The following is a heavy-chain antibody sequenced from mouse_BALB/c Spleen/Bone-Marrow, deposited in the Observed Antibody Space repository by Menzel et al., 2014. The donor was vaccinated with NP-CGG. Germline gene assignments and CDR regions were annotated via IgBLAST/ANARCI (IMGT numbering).Heavy chain of an antibody. D-gene: IGHD1-1*01. CDR1: GFNIKDTY. CDR3: AMYYYGSSLFAY. V-gene: IGHV14-3*02. CDR2: IDPANGNT. J-gene: IGHJ3*01. Sequence: EVQGVESGAELVKPGASVKLSCTASGFNIKDTYMHWVKQRPEQGLERIGRIDPANGNTKYDPKFQGKATITADTSSNTAYLQLSSLTSEDTAVYYCAMYYYGSSLFAYWGQGTLVTVSA.